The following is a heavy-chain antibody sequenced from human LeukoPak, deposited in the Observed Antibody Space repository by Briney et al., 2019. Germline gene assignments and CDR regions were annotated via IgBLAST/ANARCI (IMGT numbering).Heavy chain of an antibody. Sequence: GASVKVSCKASGYTFTSDYMHWVRHAPGQGLEWMGIINPSGGSTSYAQKFQGRVTMTRDTSTSTVYMELSSLRSEDTAVYYCARAYGGTLKRFDYWGQGTLVTVSS. CDR3: ARAYGGTLKRFDY. CDR1: GYTFTSDY. D-gene: IGHD4-23*01. J-gene: IGHJ4*02. V-gene: IGHV1-46*01. CDR2: INPSGGST.